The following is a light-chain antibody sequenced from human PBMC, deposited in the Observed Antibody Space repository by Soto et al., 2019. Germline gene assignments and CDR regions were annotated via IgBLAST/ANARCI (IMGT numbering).Light chain of an antibody. CDR1: QYISNY. CDR2: DAS. Sequence: DIQMTQSPLSLSASVGDRVTITCQASQYISNYLNWYQQEPGKAPKLLIYDASNLETGIPSRFNGSGSGTDFTLTINSLQPGDVATYYCQHYQTLPLTFGGGTKVEIK. CDR3: QHYQTLPLT. J-gene: IGKJ4*01. V-gene: IGKV1-33*01.